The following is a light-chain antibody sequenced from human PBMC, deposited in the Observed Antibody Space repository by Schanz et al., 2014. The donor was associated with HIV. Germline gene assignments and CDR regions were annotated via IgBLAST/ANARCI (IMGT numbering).Light chain of an antibody. CDR2: LNSDGSH. CDR1: SGHSSYA. V-gene: IGLV4-69*01. CDR3: QTWGTGIRV. Sequence: QSVLTQSPSASASLGASVKLTCTLSSGHSSYAIAWHQQQSEKGPRYLMKLNSDGSHSKGDGIPDRFSGSSSGAARYLTISSLQSVDEAVYYCQTWGTGIRVFGGGTKLTVL. J-gene: IGLJ3*02.